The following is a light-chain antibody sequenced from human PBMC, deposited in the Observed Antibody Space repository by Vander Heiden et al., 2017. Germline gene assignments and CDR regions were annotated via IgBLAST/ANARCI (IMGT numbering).Light chain of an antibody. J-gene: IGLJ3*02. CDR2: ENN. CDR3: GTWDSSLSSWV. V-gene: IGLV1-51*02. CDR1: TSNNGHNY. Sequence: QSVLTQPPSVSAAPGQKGTISGSGSTSNNGHNYVSWYQQLPGPAPNLLIYENNKRPSGIPDRFSGSKSGTSATLAITGLQTGDEADYYCGTWDSSLSSWVFGGGTKLTVL.